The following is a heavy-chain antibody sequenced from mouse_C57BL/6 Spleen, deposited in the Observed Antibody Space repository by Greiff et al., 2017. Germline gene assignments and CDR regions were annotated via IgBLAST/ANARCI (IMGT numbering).Heavy chain of an antibody. J-gene: IGHJ3*01. Sequence: EVQVVESGGGLVKPGGSLKLSCAASGFTFSSYAMSWVRQTPEKRLEWVATISDGGSYTYYPDNVKGRFPIARDNAKNNLYLQLSHLKSEDTAMYYCERGDRCLAVFDYWGQGTMLTVSA. V-gene: IGHV5-4*01. CDR2: ISDGGSYT. CDR3: ERGDRCLAVFDY. CDR1: GFTFSSYA. D-gene: IGHD2-14*01.